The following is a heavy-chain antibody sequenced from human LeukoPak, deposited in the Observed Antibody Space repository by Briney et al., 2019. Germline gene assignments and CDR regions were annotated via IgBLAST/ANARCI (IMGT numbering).Heavy chain of an antibody. CDR2: IYHRGYT. CDR1: GYSISSGYY. Sequence: PSETLSLTCAVSGYSISSGYYWGWIRQPPGKGLEWIGSIYHRGYTYYNPSLKSRVTISVDTSKNQFSLKLTSVTAADTAVYCCARLFCGGDCSSFHPDWFDPWGQGTLVTVSS. V-gene: IGHV4-38-2*01. J-gene: IGHJ5*02. CDR3: ARLFCGGDCSSFHPDWFDP. D-gene: IGHD2-21*02.